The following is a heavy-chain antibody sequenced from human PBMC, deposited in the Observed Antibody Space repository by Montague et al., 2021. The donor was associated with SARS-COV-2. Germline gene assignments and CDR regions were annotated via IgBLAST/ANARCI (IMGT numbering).Heavy chain of an antibody. J-gene: IGHJ3*01. CDR3: TTYSISGVVIYAFAF. V-gene: IGHV1-24*01. Sequence: SVKVSCKVSGYSLSQTTIHWVRQAPGKGLEWMGSFDPQDVETVYTQTLQGRVAMTAGSSTETAYMELTNLTSDDTAVYYCTTYSISGVVIYAFAFWGQGTMVTVSS. CDR2: FDPQDVET. CDR1: GYSLSQTT. D-gene: IGHD3-3*01.